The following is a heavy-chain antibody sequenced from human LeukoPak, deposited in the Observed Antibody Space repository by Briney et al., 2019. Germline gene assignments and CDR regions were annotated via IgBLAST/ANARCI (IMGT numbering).Heavy chain of an antibody. CDR2: IYYSGST. CDR3: ARGGYDFWSGYLSTFRY. Sequence: PSETLSLTCTVSGVSISSSSYYWGWLRQPPGKGLEWIVSIYYSGSTYYNPSLKSRVTISVDTSKNQFSLKLSSVTAADTAVYYCARGGYDFWSGYLSTFRYWGQGTLVTVSS. CDR1: GVSISSSSYY. V-gene: IGHV4-39*07. D-gene: IGHD3-3*01. J-gene: IGHJ4*02.